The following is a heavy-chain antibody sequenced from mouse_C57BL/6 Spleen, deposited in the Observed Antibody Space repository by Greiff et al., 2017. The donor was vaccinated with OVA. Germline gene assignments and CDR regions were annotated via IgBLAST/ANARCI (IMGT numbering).Heavy chain of an antibody. CDR1: GYAFTNYL. J-gene: IGHJ2*01. D-gene: IGHD1-1*01. Sequence: QVQLKQSGAELVRPGTSVKVSCKASGYAFTNYLIEWVKQRPGQGLEWIGVINPGSGGTNYNEKFKGKATLTADKSSSTAYMQLSSLTSEYSAVYFCARMGDYYGSSYDYFDYWGQGTTLTVSS. CDR2: INPGSGGT. V-gene: IGHV1-54*01. CDR3: ARMGDYYGSSYDYFDY.